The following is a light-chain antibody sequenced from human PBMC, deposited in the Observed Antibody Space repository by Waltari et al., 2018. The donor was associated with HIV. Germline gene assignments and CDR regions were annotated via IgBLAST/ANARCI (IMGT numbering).Light chain of an antibody. CDR2: ADD. J-gene: IGLJ1*01. V-gene: IGLV1-40*01. Sequence: QSVLTQPPSVSGAPGQRVTISCTGSSSNIGAGYDVHWFKQLPGTAPKLLIYADDNRPAGVPERFSCSKSGTSASLAITGLQAEDEADYYCQSYDSSLSGSFVFGTGTKVTVL. CDR1: SSNIGAGYD. CDR3: QSYDSSLSGSFV.